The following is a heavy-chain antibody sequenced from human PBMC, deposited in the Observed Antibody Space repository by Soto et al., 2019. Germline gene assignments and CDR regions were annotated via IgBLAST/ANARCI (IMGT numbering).Heavy chain of an antibody. J-gene: IGHJ4*02. CDR1: GGSISSGGYY. Sequence: QVQLQESGPGLVKPSQTLSLTCTVSGGSISSGGYYWRWIRQHPGKGLEWIGYIYYSGSTYYNPSLKSRVTISVDTSKNQFSLKLSSVTAAATAVYYCAREMQPSPYSSSWYVDYWGQGTLVTVSS. CDR2: IYYSGST. CDR3: AREMQPSPYSSSWYVDY. V-gene: IGHV4-31*03. D-gene: IGHD6-13*01.